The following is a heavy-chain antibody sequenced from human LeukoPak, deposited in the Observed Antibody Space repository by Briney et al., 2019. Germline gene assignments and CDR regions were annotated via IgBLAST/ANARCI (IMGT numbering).Heavy chain of an antibody. V-gene: IGHV1-2*04. CDR3: AREDETTSIYGMDV. Sequence: ASVKVSCKASGYTFTGYYMHWVRQAPGQGPEWMGWINPNSGGTNYAQKFQGWVTMTRDTSISTAYMELSRLRSDDTAVYYCAREDETTSIYGMDVWGQGTTVTVSS. CDR1: GYTFTGYY. D-gene: IGHD4-11*01. J-gene: IGHJ6*02. CDR2: INPNSGGT.